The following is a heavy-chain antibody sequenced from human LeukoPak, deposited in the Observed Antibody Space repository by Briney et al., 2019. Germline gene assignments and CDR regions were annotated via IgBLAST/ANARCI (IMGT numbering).Heavy chain of an antibody. Sequence: GGSLRLSCAASGFSFTSYGMHWVRQAPGKGLEWVAVIWYDGTNKYYADSVKGRFTISRDTSNYMLYLQMNSLRAEDTAVYYCARVSESGNSDYWGQGTLVTVSS. CDR1: GFSFTSYG. J-gene: IGHJ4*02. D-gene: IGHD4-23*01. CDR3: ARVSESGNSDY. V-gene: IGHV3-33*01. CDR2: IWYDGTNK.